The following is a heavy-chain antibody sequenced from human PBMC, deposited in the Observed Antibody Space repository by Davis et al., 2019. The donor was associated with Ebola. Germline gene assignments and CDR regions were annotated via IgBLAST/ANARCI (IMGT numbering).Heavy chain of an antibody. CDR2: IWDDGSNK. CDR3: AKGTYAGY. J-gene: IGHJ4*02. CDR1: GFTLSGYD. D-gene: IGHD4-23*01. V-gene: IGHV3-30*02. Sequence: GESLKISCAASGFTLSGYDMNWVRQAPGKGLQWVAVIWDDGSNKYYADSVKGRFTISRDNSKNTLYLQMNSLRAEDTAVYYCAKGTYAGYWGQGTLVTVSS.